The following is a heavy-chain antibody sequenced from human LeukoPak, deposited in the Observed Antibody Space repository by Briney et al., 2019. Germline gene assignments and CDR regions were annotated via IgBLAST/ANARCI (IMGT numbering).Heavy chain of an antibody. V-gene: IGHV1-2*02. D-gene: IGHD3-10*01. CDR1: GYTFTGYY. J-gene: IGHJ5*02. CDR2: INPNSGGT. CDR3: ARGSGLLWFGDYNWFDP. Sequence: ASVKVSCKASGYTFTGYYMHWVRQAPGQGLEWMGWINPNSGGTNYAQKFQGRVTMTRDTSISTAYMELGRLRSEDTAVYYCARGSGLLWFGDYNWFDPWGQGTLVTVSS.